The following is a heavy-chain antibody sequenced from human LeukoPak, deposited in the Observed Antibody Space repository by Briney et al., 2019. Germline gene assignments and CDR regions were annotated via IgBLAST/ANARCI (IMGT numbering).Heavy chain of an antibody. D-gene: IGHD2-15*01. V-gene: IGHV3-23*01. CDR2: SSGSGGST. CDR1: GFTFSSYA. CDR3: AKGGRCSGGSCYYYFDY. J-gene: IGHJ4*02. Sequence: GGSLRLSCAASGFTFSSYAMSSVRQAPGKGLEWVSASSGSGGSTYYADSVKGRFTISRDNSNNTLYLQMNSLRAEDTAVYYCAKGGRCSGGSCYYYFDYWGQGTLVTVSS.